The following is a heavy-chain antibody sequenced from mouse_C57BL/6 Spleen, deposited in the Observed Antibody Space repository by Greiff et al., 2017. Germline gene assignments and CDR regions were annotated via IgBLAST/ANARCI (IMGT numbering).Heavy chain of an antibody. D-gene: IGHD2-4*01. CDR1: GYTFTSYW. V-gene: IGHV1-69*01. Sequence: VQLQQSGAELVMPGASVKLSCKASGYTFTSYWMHWVKQRPGQGLEWIGEIDPSDSYTNYNQKFKGKSTLTVDKSSSTAYMQLSSLTSEDSAVYYSAGLSPWLAYWGQGTLVTVSA. J-gene: IGHJ3*01. CDR2: IDPSDSYT. CDR3: AGLSPWLAY.